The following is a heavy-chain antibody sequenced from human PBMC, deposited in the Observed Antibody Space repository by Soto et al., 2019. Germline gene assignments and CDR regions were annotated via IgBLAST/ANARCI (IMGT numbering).Heavy chain of an antibody. V-gene: IGHV1-69*01. J-gene: IGHJ4*02. CDR3: ARLGHPGH. Sequence: QVQLVQSGAEVKKPGSSVKVSCRASGGSLRNSVISWVRQAPAQRLEWMGGVIPILGTANYAQKFQGRVTMTADEATSTAYMDLSSPSPDDTAVYYCARLGHPGHWGPGTLVIVSS. CDR2: VIPILGTA. CDR1: GGSLRNSV.